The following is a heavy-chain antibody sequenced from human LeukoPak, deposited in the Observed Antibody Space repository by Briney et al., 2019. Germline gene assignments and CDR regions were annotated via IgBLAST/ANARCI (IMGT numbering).Heavy chain of an antibody. J-gene: IGHJ4*02. D-gene: IGHD5-24*01. Sequence: SETLSLTCTVSGGSISSDYWGWIRQTPGKGLEWIGFMDYSGSSNYNPSLRSRLTISLDTPKNQFSLKLTSVTAADTAVYYCARLASKDGYKWYFDNRGQGTLVTVSS. CDR3: ARLASKDGYKWYFDN. CDR1: GGSISSDY. V-gene: IGHV4-59*08. CDR2: MDYSGSS.